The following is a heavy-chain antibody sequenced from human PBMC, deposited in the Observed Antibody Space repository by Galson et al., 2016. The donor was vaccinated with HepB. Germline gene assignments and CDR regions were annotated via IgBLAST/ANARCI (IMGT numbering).Heavy chain of an antibody. CDR1: GDTFTRYG. CDR2: ISAYNGHT. J-gene: IGHJ5*02. D-gene: IGHD1-26*01. CDR3: ARQGSWNWLDP. Sequence: SVKVSCKASGDTFTRYGFSWVRQAPGQGLEWVGWISAYNGHTYYVEKFRGRVTMTTDRSTSTAYMELRSLSSDDAAVYYCARQGSWNWLDPWGQGTLVTVSS. V-gene: IGHV1-18*04.